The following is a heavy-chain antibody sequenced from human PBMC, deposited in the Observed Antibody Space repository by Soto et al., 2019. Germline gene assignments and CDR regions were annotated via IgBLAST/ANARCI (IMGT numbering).Heavy chain of an antibody. V-gene: IGHV3-30-3*01. CDR3: ATDIHATWLLNS. CDR2: IAPDASQI. J-gene: IGHJ4*02. CDR1: GFTFSGKT. D-gene: IGHD2-2*02. Sequence: GGSLRLSCAASGFTFSGKTMYWVRQAPGKGLEWVALIAPDASQIYYADSVKGRFTISRDNSKNTLYLQVNSLRAEDTSLYLCATDIHATWLLNSWGQGTLVTVS.